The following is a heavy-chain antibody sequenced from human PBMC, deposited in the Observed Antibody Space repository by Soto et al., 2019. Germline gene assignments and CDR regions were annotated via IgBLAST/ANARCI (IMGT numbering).Heavy chain of an antibody. CDR3: AKAPKVVTHWFDP. CDR1: GFTFENFA. J-gene: IGHJ5*02. D-gene: IGHD2-21*02. Sequence: EMQLVESGGGLVQPGRSLRLSCAVSGFTFENFALHWVRQAPGKGLEWVSGIDWNSGTIAYADSVKGRFTLSRDSATSSLYLHFDGLRPEGTAFYYCAKAPKVVTHWFDPWGQGTLVTVSS. V-gene: IGHV3-9*01. CDR2: IDWNSGTI.